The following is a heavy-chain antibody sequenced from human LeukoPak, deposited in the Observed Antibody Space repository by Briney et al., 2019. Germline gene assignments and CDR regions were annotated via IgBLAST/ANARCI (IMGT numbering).Heavy chain of an antibody. D-gene: IGHD2-21*01. CDR1: GFTFSSYA. Sequence: GGSLRLSCAASGFTFSSYAMNWVRQAPGKGLEWVSVISGSGGSTYYADSVKGRFTISRDNSKNTLFLQMNSLRAEDTAVYYCAKRDEGYSFDYWGQGTLVTVSS. CDR3: AKRDEGYSFDY. J-gene: IGHJ4*02. CDR2: ISGSGGST. V-gene: IGHV3-23*01.